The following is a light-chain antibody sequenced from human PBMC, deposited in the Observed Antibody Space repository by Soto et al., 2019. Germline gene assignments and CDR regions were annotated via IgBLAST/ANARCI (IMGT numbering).Light chain of an antibody. V-gene: IGKV3-15*01. CDR3: QQYGDWPLT. CDR1: QSVGNN. CDR2: ATS. J-gene: IGKJ4*01. Sequence: EIVVTQSPATLSVSPGERATLSCRASQSVGNNFAWYQQKPGQAPRLLIFATSTRATGVPARFSGSGSGTEFTLTTSSLQSEDFALYYCQQYGDWPLTFGGGAKAEIE.